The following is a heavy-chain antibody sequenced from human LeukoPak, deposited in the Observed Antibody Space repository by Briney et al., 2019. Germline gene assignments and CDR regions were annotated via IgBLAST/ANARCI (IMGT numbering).Heavy chain of an antibody. D-gene: IGHD3-22*01. J-gene: IGHJ4*02. V-gene: IGHV4-34*01. CDR3: ARVITADYYDSSGYYWAADY. CDR2: INHSGST. Sequence: SETLSLTCAVYGGSSSGYYWSWIRQPPGKGLEWIGEINHSGSTNYNPSLKSRVTISVDTSKNQFSLKLSSVTAADTAVYYCARVITADYYDSSGYYWAADYWGQGTLVTVSS. CDR1: GGSSSGYY.